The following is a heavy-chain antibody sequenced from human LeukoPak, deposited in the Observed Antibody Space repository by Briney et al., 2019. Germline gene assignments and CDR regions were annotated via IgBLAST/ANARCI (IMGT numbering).Heavy chain of an antibody. CDR1: GSIFSSYA. J-gene: IGHJ4*02. CDR3: AKDHQNQLVPLDY. CDR2: ISGSGGST. D-gene: IGHD6-6*01. V-gene: IGHV3-23*01. Sequence: GGSLRLSCAASGSIFSSYAMSWVRQAPGRGLEWVSTISGSGGSTYYADSVKGRFTISRDNSKNTLYLQVNSLRAEDTAVYYCAKDHQNQLVPLDYWGQGTLVTVSS.